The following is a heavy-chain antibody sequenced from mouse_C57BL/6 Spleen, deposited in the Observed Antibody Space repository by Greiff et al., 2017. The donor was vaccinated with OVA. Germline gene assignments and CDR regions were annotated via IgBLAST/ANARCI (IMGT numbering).Heavy chain of an antibody. CDR3: ATTVVATSWYFDV. CDR2: IYPGDGDT. Sequence: VKLMESGPELVKPGASVKISCKASGYAFSSSWMNWVKQRPGKGLEWIGRIYPGDGDTNYNGKFKGKATLTADKSSSTAYMQLSSLTSEDSAVYFCATTVVATSWYFDVWGTGTTVTVSS. J-gene: IGHJ1*03. V-gene: IGHV1-82*01. CDR1: GYAFSSSW. D-gene: IGHD1-1*01.